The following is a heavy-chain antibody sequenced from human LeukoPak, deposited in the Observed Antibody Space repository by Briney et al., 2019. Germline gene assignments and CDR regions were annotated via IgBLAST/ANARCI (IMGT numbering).Heavy chain of an antibody. CDR3: ARGPSYFQH. V-gene: IGHV4-34*01. J-gene: IGHJ1*01. CDR2: INHSGST. CDR1: GGSFSGYY. Sequence: SETLSLTCAVYGGSFSGYYWSWIRQPPGKGLEWIGEINHSGSTNYNPSLESRVTISVDTSKNQFSLQLNSVTPEDTAVYYCARGPSYFQHWGQGTLVTVSS.